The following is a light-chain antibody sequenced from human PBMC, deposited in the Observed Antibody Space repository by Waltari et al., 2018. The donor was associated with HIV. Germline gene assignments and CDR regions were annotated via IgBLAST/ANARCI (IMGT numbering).Light chain of an antibody. CDR3: CSYGGSSTWV. Sequence: QSALPQPASVSGSPGQSIPIACTGTSRDVGNYNLLYWDQQHPGKAPKLIIYEAIKRPSGVSNRISASKSGNTASLTISGLQAEDEADYYCCSYGGSSTWVFGGGTKVTVL. CDR1: SRDVGNYNL. V-gene: IGLV2-23*01. J-gene: IGLJ3*02. CDR2: EAI.